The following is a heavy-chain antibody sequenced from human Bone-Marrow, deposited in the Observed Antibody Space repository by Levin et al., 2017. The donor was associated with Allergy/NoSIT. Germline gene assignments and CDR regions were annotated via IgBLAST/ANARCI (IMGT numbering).Heavy chain of an antibody. D-gene: IGHD2-15*01. CDR1: GFTFSKYA. V-gene: IGHV3-23*01. CDR2: ISGSGGNT. J-gene: IGHJ4*02. Sequence: GESLKISCDPSGFTFSKYAMSWVRQAPGKGLEWVSAISGSGGNTYYADSVKGRFTISRDNSKNTLYLQMNSLRADDTAIYYSAKARGIGGGSGFHYWGQGTLVAVSS. CDR3: AKARGIGGGSGFHY.